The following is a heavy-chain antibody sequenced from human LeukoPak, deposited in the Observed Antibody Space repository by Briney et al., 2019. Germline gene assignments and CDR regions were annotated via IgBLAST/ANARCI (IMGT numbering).Heavy chain of an antibody. Sequence: SETLSLTCTVSGDCIGSFYWSWIRQPPGKGLEWIGYIYYSGSTNYNPSLKSRVTISLDTSENQFSLKLSSVTAADTAVYYCASTCDYDTSGYYYFDIWGQGTMVTVSS. CDR1: GDCIGSFY. CDR2: IYYSGST. D-gene: IGHD3-22*01. V-gene: IGHV4-59*01. J-gene: IGHJ3*02. CDR3: ASTCDYDTSGYYYFDI.